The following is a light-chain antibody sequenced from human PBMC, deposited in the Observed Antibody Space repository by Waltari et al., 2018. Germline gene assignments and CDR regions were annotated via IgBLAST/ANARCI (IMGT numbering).Light chain of an antibody. J-gene: IGKJ1*01. CDR3: QQYMTNSWT. CDR1: QSLINC. V-gene: IGKV1-5*03. CDR2: KAS. Sequence: DIQMTQSPSTPSASVGDRVTITCRARQSLINCVAWFQQKPGKAPKFLIYKASNLESGVPSRFSGSGSGTEFTLTISSLQPDDFATYYCQQYMTNSWTFGQGTRV.